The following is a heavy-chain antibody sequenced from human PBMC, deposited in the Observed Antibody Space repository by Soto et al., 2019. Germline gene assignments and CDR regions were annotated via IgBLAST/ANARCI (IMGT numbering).Heavy chain of an antibody. D-gene: IGHD1-26*01. J-gene: IGHJ3*02. CDR1: GFTFSSYW. CDR3: ARDRWELRGAFDI. CDR2: IKQDGSEK. V-gene: IGHV3-7*01. Sequence: GGSLRLSCAASGFTFSSYWMSWVRQAPGKGLEWVANIKQDGSEKYYVDSVKGRFTISRDNAKNSLYLQMNSLRAEDTAVYYCARDRWELRGAFDIWGQGTMVTVSS.